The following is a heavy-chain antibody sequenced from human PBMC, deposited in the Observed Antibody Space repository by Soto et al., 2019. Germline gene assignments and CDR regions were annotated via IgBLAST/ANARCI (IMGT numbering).Heavy chain of an antibody. Sequence: GASVKVSCKASGFTFTTSAIQWVRQARGQRLEWIGWIVVGSGDTNYAQKFQERVTITRDMSPSTAYMELSSLRSEDTAVYYCARAWVVVTAPDYWGQGTLVTVSS. D-gene: IGHD2-21*02. CDR1: GFTFTTSA. V-gene: IGHV1-58*02. J-gene: IGHJ4*02. CDR3: ARAWVVVTAPDY. CDR2: IVVGSGDT.